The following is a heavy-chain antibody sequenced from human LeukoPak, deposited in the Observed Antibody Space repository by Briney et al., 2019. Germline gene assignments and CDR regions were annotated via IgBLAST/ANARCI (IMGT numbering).Heavy chain of an antibody. J-gene: IGHJ3*02. CDR3: ARGKGSVDTDMVTGAFDI. CDR1: GYTFTSYA. V-gene: IGHV7-4-1*02. D-gene: IGHD5-18*01. CDR2: INTNTGNP. Sequence: ASVKVSCKASGYTFTSYAMNWVRQAPGQGLEWMGWINTNTGNPTYAQGFTGRFVFSLDTSVSTAYLQISSLKAEDTAVYNCARGKGSVDTDMVTGAFDIWGQGTMVTVSS.